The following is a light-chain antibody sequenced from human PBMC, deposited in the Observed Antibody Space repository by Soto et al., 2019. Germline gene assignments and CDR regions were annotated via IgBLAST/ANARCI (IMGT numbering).Light chain of an antibody. J-gene: IGKJ1*01. CDR1: QTIRNY. CDR2: DAS. Sequence: DIQMTQSPSTLSAFVGDRVTITCRASQTIRNYVAWYQQKPGKALDLLIYDASSLENEVPSRFSGSGFGTEFTLTISSLQHDDSATYYCQQYGLQGPFGQGTKVDIK. V-gene: IGKV1-5*01. CDR3: QQYGLQGP.